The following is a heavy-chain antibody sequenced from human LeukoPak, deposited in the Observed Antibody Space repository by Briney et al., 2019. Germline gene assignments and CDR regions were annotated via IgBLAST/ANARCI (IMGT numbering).Heavy chain of an antibody. CDR2: INRSGST. D-gene: IGHD3-16*01. CDR1: GGSFSGYY. Sequence: SETLSLTCAVYGGSFSGYYWSWIRQPPGKGLEWIGEINRSGSTNYNPSLKSRVTISVDTSKNQFSLKLSSVTAADTAVYYCARGGPGGTKFDYWGQGTLVTVSS. J-gene: IGHJ4*02. V-gene: IGHV4-34*01. CDR3: ARGGPGGTKFDY.